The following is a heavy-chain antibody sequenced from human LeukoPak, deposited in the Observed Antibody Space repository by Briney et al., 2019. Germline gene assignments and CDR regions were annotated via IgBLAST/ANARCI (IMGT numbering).Heavy chain of an antibody. CDR1: GGTFSSYA. J-gene: IGHJ4*01. Sequence: SVRVSCKAPGGTFSSYAVSWVRQAPGQGLEWMGRIIPIIGIANYVQKFQGRVTITAEKSTRTAYMKLSSLRAEDTAVYYCARQLSSGSYYSDYWGQGTLVTVSS. V-gene: IGHV1-69*04. CDR2: IIPIIGIA. D-gene: IGHD3-10*01. CDR3: ARQLSSGSYYSDY.